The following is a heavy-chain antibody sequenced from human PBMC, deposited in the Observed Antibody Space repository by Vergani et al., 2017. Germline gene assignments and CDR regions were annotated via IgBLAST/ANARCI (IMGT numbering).Heavy chain of an antibody. D-gene: IGHD6-13*01. J-gene: IGHJ4*02. CDR1: GYTFTSYG. V-gene: IGHV1-18*04. CDR2: ISVYNGNT. Sequence: QVQLVQSGAEVKKPGASVKVSCKASGYTFTSYGISWVRQAPGQGVEWMGWISVYNGNTNYAKKLQGRVTMTTDTSTSTAYMELRSLRSDDTGVYYCARGGEWGYSSSWYRSFDYWGQGTLVTVSS. CDR3: ARGGEWGYSSSWYRSFDY.